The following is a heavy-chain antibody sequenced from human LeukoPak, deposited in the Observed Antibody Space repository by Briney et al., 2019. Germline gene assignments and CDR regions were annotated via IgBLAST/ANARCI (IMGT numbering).Heavy chain of an antibody. CDR3: ARDSVAAIGTGYYYYGMDV. D-gene: IGHD1-1*01. V-gene: IGHV4-30-4*01. Sequence: SETLSLTCTVSGGSIGSSDYYWSWIRQPPGKGLEWIGYIFYSGSTHYNPSLRSRVAISLDTSKNQFSLKLSSVTTADTAVYYCARDSVAAIGTGYYYYGMDVWGQGTTVTVSS. CDR1: GGSIGSSDYY. CDR2: IFYSGST. J-gene: IGHJ6*02.